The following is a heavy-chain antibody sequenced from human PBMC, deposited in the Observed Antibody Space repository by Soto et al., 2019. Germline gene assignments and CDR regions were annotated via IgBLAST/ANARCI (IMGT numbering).Heavy chain of an antibody. J-gene: IGHJ5*01. CDR1: GYTFATYD. V-gene: IGHV1-8*01. Sequence: QVQLVQSGAEVKTPGASVKVSCKASGYTFATYDINWVRQAPGQGLEWMGWMKPNSGNTGYAQKFQGRLTMTRDTALSVAHMELSSLRNEDTAVYYCARSDGYNFNWLDSWGQGTLVTVSA. D-gene: IGHD2-21*01. CDR3: ARSDGYNFNWLDS. CDR2: MKPNSGNT.